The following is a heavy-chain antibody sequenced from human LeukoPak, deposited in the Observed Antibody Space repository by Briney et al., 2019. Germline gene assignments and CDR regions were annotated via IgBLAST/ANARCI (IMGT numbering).Heavy chain of an antibody. CDR1: GYSFTSYW. D-gene: IGHD5-18*01. CDR3: ARWAGSYGHTYYFDY. Sequence: GGSLRLSCAASGYSFTSYWIGWVRQMPGKGLEWMGIIYPGDSDTRYSPSFQGQVTISADKSISTAYLQWSSLKASDTAMYYCARWAGSYGHTYYFDYWGQGTLVTVSS. J-gene: IGHJ4*02. CDR2: IYPGDSDT. V-gene: IGHV5-51*01.